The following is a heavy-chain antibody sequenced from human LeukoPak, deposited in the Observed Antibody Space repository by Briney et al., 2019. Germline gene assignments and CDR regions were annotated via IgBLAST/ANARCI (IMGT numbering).Heavy chain of an antibody. D-gene: IGHD5-12*01. Sequence: GGSLRLSCSASGFTFSNYAMHWVRQAPGKGLEYVSAISSHGGSTYYADSVKGRFTISRDNSKNTLYLQMSSLGAEDTAVYYCVVTIYSGYDFDYWGQGTLFTVSS. J-gene: IGHJ4*02. CDR3: VVTIYSGYDFDY. V-gene: IGHV3-64D*09. CDR1: GFTFSNYA. CDR2: ISSHGGST.